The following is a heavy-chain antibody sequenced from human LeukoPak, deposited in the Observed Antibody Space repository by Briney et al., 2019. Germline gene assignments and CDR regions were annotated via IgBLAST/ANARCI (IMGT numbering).Heavy chain of an antibody. J-gene: IGHJ3*02. D-gene: IGHD4-17*01. CDR3: ARPRFDYGDYVVIDAFDI. Sequence: PSETLSLTCVVSGYSISSGYYWGWIRQPPGKGLEWIGSIYHSGSTYYNPSLKSRVTISVDTSKNQFSLKLSSVTAADTAVYYCARPRFDYGDYVVIDAFDIWGQGTMVTVSS. V-gene: IGHV4-38-2*01. CDR2: IYHSGST. CDR1: GYSISSGYY.